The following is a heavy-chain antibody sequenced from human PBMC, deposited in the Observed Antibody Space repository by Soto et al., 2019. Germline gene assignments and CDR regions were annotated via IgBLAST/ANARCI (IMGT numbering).Heavy chain of an antibody. CDR3: ARDRVTHDIVVVPAAPQTYYYYYYYMDV. V-gene: IGHV3-74*01. D-gene: IGHD2-2*01. CDR1: GFTFSSYW. CDR2: INSDGSST. J-gene: IGHJ6*03. Sequence: HPGGSLRLSCAASGFTFSSYWMHWVRQAPGKGLVWVSRINSDGSSTSYADSVKGRFTISRDNAKNTLYLQMNSLRAEDTAVYYCARDRVTHDIVVVPAAPQTYYYYYYYMDVWGKGTTVTVSS.